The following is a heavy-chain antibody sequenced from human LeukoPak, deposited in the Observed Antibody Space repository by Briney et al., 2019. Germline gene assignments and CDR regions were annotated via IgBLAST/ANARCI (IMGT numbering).Heavy chain of an antibody. CDR3: ARDKLVGATTSYYYMDV. CDR1: RGSISSYY. Sequence: SETLSLTCTVSRGSISSYYWSWIRQPAGKGLEWIGRIYTSGSTNYNPSLKSRVTMSVDTSKNQFSLKLSSVTAADTAVYYCARDKLVGATTSYYYMDVWGKGTTVTVSS. J-gene: IGHJ6*03. CDR2: IYTSGST. V-gene: IGHV4-4*07. D-gene: IGHD1-26*01.